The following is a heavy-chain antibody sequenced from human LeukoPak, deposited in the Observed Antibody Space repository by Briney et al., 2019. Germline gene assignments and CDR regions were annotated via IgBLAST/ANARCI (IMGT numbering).Heavy chain of an antibody. CDR1: GGSISSSSDF. J-gene: IGHJ4*02. CDR2: IYYSGST. D-gene: IGHD2-15*01. CDR3: ARVVVAASPILDY. V-gene: IGHV4-31*03. Sequence: SETLSLTCTVSGGSISSSSDFWGWIRQHPGKGLEWIGYIYYSGSTYYNPSLKSRVTISVDTSKNQFSLKLSSVTAADTAVYYCARVVVAASPILDYWGQGTLVTVSS.